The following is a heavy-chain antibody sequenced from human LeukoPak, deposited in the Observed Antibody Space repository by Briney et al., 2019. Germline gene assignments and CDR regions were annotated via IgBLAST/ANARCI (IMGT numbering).Heavy chain of an antibody. D-gene: IGHD5-18*01. V-gene: IGHV4-34*01. CDR2: INHSGST. CDR3: ARTTEGGYSYDYFYYYYMDV. J-gene: IGHJ6*03. CDR1: GGSFSGYY. Sequence: PSETLSLTCAVYGGSFSGYYWSWIRQPPGKGLEWIGEINHSGSTNYNPSLKSRVTISVDTSKNQFSLKLSSVTAADTAVYYCARTTEGGYSYDYFYYYYMDVWGKGTTVTISS.